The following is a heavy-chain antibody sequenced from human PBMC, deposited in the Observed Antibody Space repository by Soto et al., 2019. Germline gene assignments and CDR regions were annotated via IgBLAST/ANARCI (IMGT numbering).Heavy chain of an antibody. D-gene: IGHD3-22*01. V-gene: IGHV5-51*01. CDR1: GYSFTNYW. CDR3: ATLYYYDHQGPMDV. Sequence: GETLKISCEGSGYSFTNYWIGWVRQMPGKGLEWMGIVYPRDSDTRYSPSFQGQVTISADKSISTAYLQWSSLKASDTAMYYCATLYYYDHQGPMDVWGQGTTVTVSS. CDR2: VYPRDSDT. J-gene: IGHJ6*02.